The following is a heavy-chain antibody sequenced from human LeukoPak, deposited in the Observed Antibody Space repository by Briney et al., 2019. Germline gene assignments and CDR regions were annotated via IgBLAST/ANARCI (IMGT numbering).Heavy chain of an antibody. CDR1: GYTFTSYG. J-gene: IGHJ5*02. V-gene: IGHV1-18*01. CDR2: ISAYNGNT. Sequence: ASVKVSCKASGYTFTSYGISWVRQAPGQGLEWMGWISAYNGNTNYAQKLQGRVTMTTDTSTSTAYMELRSLRSNDTAVYYCARDVRDYGANWFDPWGQGTLVTVSS. CDR3: ARDVRDYGANWFDP. D-gene: IGHD4-17*01.